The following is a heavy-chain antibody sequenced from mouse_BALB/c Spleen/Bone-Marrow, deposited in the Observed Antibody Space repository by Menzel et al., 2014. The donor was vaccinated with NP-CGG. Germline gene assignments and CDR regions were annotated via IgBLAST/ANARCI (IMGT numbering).Heavy chain of an antibody. CDR2: INPNIGGT. V-gene: IGHV1-18*01. CDR3: ARGRFAY. J-gene: IGHJ3*01. CDR1: GYTFTEYT. Sequence: VQLQQSGPELVKPGASVKISCKTSGYTFTEYTIHWVKQSHGKSLEWIGNINPNIGGTTYNQKFKGKATLTVDMSSSTAYMDLRSLISEDSAVYYCARGRFAYWGQGTLVTVSA.